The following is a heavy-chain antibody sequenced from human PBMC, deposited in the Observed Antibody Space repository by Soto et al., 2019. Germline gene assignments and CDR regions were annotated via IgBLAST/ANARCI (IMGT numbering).Heavy chain of an antibody. J-gene: IGHJ5*02. V-gene: IGHV3-9*01. CDR2: ISWNSGSI. CDR3: TRDASRDSSARGWFDP. D-gene: IGHD6-13*01. CDR1: GFTFDDYA. Sequence: GGSLRLSCAASGFTFDDYAMHWVRQAPGKGLEWVSGISWNSGSIAYADSVKGRFTISRDNAKNCLYLQMNSLRGEDTALYYCTRDASRDSSARGWFDPWGPGTLVTVSS.